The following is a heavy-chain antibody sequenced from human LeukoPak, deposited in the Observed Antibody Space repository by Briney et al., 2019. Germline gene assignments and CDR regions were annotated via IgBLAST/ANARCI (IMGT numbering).Heavy chain of an antibody. D-gene: IGHD2-2*02. V-gene: IGHV3-7*01. CDR3: ARREYCSSTSCYTGTYYFDY. CDR2: IKQDGSEK. J-gene: IGHJ4*02. Sequence: GGSLRLSCAASGFTFSSYWMSWVRQAPGKGLEWVANIKQDGSEKYYVDSVKGRFTISRDNAKNSLYLQMNSLRAEDTAVYYCARREYCSSTSCYTGTYYFDYWGQGTLVTVSS. CDR1: GFTFSSYW.